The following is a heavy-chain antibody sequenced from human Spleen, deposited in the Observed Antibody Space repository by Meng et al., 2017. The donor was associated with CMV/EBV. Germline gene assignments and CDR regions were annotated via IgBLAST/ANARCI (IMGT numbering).Heavy chain of an antibody. D-gene: IGHD2/OR15-2a*01. V-gene: IGHV3-15*01. CDR2: IKSQADGRTT. CDR3: STDNGYYIVDDY. CDR1: GFKFRNAW. Sequence: SGFKFRNAWMSWVRQATGKGLEWVGRIKSQADGRTTDYGAPVKGRFTISRDDSKKTLYLQMNSLKTEDTAVYYCSTDNGYYIVDDYWGQGTLVTVSS. J-gene: IGHJ4*02.